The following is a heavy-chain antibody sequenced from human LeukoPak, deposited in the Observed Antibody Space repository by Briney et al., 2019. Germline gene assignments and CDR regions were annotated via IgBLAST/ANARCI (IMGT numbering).Heavy chain of an antibody. V-gene: IGHV3-33*01. CDR2: IWYDGSNK. CDR3: ARDYGQVVAARHWFDP. Sequence: GGSLRLSCAASGFTFSSYGMHWVRQAPGKGLEWVAVIWYDGSNKYYADAVKGRFTISRDNSKNTLYQQMNSLRAEDTAVYYCARDYGQVVAARHWFDPWGKGTLVTVSS. J-gene: IGHJ5*02. CDR1: GFTFSSYG. D-gene: IGHD2-15*01.